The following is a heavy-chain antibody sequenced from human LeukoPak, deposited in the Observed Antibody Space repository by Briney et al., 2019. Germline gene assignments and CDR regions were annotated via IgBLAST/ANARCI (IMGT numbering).Heavy chain of an antibody. CDR3: ARDADGQLWPYFDY. V-gene: IGHV1-46*01. CDR1: GYTFTSYY. Sequence: ASVKVSCKASGYTFTSYYMHWVRQTPGQGLEWMGIINPSGGSASYAQRFQGRVTMTRDTSTSTVYMGLSSLRSEDTAVYYCARDADGQLWPYFDYWGQGTLVTVSS. J-gene: IGHJ4*02. CDR2: INPSGGSA. D-gene: IGHD5-18*01.